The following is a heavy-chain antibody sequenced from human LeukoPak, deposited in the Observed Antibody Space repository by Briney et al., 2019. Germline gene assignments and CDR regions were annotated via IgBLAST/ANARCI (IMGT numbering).Heavy chain of an antibody. CDR1: GYTFTSYD. D-gene: IGHD2/OR15-2a*01. V-gene: IGHV1-8*03. CDR2: MNPNSGNT. CDR3: ARAQANSDFDY. J-gene: IGHJ4*02. Sequence: ASVKASCKASGYTFTSYDINWVRQATGQGLEWMGWMNPNSGNTGYAQKFQGRVTITRNTSISTAYMELSSLRSEDTAVYYCARAQANSDFDYWGQGTLVTVSS.